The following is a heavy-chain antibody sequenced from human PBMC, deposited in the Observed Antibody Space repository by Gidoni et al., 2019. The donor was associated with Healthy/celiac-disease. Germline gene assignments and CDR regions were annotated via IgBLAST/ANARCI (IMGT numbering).Heavy chain of an antibody. CDR1: GFSPSTSGVG. Sequence: QITLKESGPTLVKPTQTLTLTCTFSGFSPSTSGVGVGWIRQPPGKALEWLALIYWDDDKRYSPSLKSRLTITKDTSKNQVVLTMTNMDPVDTATYYCAHSFSSSGPYYYYGMDVWGQGTTVTVSS. J-gene: IGHJ6*02. D-gene: IGHD6-13*01. CDR2: IYWDDDK. CDR3: AHSFSSSGPYYYYGMDV. V-gene: IGHV2-5*02.